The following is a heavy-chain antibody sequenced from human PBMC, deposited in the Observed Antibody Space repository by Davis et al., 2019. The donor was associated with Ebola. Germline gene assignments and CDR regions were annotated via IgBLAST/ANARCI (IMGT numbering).Heavy chain of an antibody. D-gene: IGHD2-8*02. CDR3: ARRVVWKGGAFDI. CDR1: GGSIGSYY. J-gene: IGHJ3*02. CDR2: IYFIGST. Sequence: SETLSLTCTISGGSIGSYYWGWIRQPPGKGLEWIGYIYFIGSTKYNPSLKSRVTMSVDTSKNQFSLKLSSVTAADTAVYYCARRVVWKGGAFDIWGQGTMVTVSS. V-gene: IGHV4-59*12.